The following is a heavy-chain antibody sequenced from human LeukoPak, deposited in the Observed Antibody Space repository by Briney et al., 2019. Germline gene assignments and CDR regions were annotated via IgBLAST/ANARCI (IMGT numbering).Heavy chain of an antibody. CDR2: ISAYNGNT. CDR1: GYTFANYG. CDR3: ARDGAAAGRTFDY. V-gene: IGHV1-18*01. D-gene: IGHD6-13*01. Sequence: ASVKVSCKASGYTFANYGISWVRQAPGQGLEWVGWISAYNGNTNSAQKLQGRVTMTTDTSTSTAYMELRGLRSDDTALYYCARDGAAAGRTFDYWGQGTLVTVSS. J-gene: IGHJ4*02.